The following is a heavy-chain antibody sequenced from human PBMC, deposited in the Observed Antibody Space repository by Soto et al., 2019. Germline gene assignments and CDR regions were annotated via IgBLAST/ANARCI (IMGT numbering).Heavy chain of an antibody. J-gene: IGHJ5*02. CDR3: ARGDFSSGSYYNPTPTWFDP. Sequence: SDTLSLTCTVSGDSIRSASYYWVWIRQPPGNGLEWIGTVYFSGTTYYNPSLRSRVTISVDTSKNQFSLRLSSVTAADTSVYYCARGDFSSGSYYNPTPTWFDPWGQGTLVTVSS. CDR1: GDSIRSASYY. V-gene: IGHV4-39*01. D-gene: IGHD3-10*01. CDR2: VYFSGTT.